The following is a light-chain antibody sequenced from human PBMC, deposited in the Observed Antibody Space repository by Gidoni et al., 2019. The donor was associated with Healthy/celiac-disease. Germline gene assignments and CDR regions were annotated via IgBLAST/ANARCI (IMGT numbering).Light chain of an antibody. CDR2: AAS. CDR3: QKYYRLPECS. Sequence: AIRMTQSPSSFSASTGDRVTITCRASQGISSYLAWYQQKPGKAPKLLIYAASTLQSGVPSRFSGSGSGTDFTLTISCLQSEDFATYYCQKYYRLPECSFGQXTKLEIK. J-gene: IGKJ2*04. CDR1: QGISSY. V-gene: IGKV1-8*01.